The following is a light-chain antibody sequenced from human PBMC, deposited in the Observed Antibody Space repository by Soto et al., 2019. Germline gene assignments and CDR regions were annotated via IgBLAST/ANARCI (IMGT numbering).Light chain of an antibody. CDR1: QSVSSW. V-gene: IGKV1-5*03. CDR3: QQYNSYLIT. CDR2: KAS. Sequence: DIQMTQSPSTLSASVGDRVTITCRASQSVSSWLAWYQQKPGKAPNLLIYKASSLQSGVPSRFSGSGSGTEFTLTISSLQPDDFATYYCQQYNSYLITFGQGTRLEI. J-gene: IGKJ5*01.